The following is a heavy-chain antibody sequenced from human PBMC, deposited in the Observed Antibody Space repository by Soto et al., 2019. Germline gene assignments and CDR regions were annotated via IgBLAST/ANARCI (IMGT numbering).Heavy chain of an antibody. D-gene: IGHD3-22*01. CDR3: ARVPTYYYDSSGYSGPHNWFDP. CDR2: ISAYNGNT. CDR1: GYTFASYG. Sequence: VASVKVSCKASGYTFASYGISWVRQAPGQGLEWMGWISAYNGNTNYAQKLQGRVTMATDTSTSTAYMELRSLRSDDTAVYYCARVPTYYYDSSGYSGPHNWFDPWGQGTLVTVSS. V-gene: IGHV1-18*01. J-gene: IGHJ5*02.